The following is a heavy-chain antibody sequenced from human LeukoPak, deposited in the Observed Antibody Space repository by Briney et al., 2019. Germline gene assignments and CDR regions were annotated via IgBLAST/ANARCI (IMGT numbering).Heavy chain of an antibody. CDR3: ATGGWYNTVTTPRYGHYFDY. CDR1: GYTLTELS. Sequence: GASVKVSCKVSGYTLTELSMHWVRQAPGKGLEWMGGFDPEDGETIYAQKSQGRVTMTEDTSTDTAYMELSSLRSEDTAVYYCATGGWYNTVTTPRYGHYFDYWGQGTLVTVSS. J-gene: IGHJ4*02. V-gene: IGHV1-24*01. D-gene: IGHD4-17*01. CDR2: FDPEDGET.